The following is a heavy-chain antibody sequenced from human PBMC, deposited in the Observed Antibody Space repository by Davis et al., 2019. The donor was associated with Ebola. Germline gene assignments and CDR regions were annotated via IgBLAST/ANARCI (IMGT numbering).Heavy chain of an antibody. CDR1: GFTFSNYS. D-gene: IGHD2-15*01. J-gene: IGHJ5*02. V-gene: IGHV3-30*04. Sequence: GESLKISCAASGFTFSNYSMHWVRQAPGKGLEWVAVITYDGSSKHYADSVKGRFSISIDNSNNTQYLQMNSLKAEDTAVYYCAKATSLSLPYCSGGSCHGEMSWGQGTLVTVSS. CDR2: ITYDGSSK. CDR3: AKATSLSLPYCSGGSCHGEMS.